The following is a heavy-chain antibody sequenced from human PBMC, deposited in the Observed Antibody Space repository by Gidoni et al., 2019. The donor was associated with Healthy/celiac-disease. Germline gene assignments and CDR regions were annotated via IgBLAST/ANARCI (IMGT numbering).Heavy chain of an antibody. J-gene: IGHJ6*02. Sequence: QVQLVQSGAEVKKPGSSVRVSCKAAGGTFSSYATSWVGQAPGQGLELMGGIIPIFGKANYAQKFQGRVTITADESTSTAYMELSSLRSEDTAVYYCARGIVDIVAVSHYYYGMDVWGQGTTVTVSS. V-gene: IGHV1-69*01. D-gene: IGHD5-12*01. CDR2: IIPIFGKA. CDR3: ARGIVDIVAVSHYYYGMDV. CDR1: GGTFSSYA.